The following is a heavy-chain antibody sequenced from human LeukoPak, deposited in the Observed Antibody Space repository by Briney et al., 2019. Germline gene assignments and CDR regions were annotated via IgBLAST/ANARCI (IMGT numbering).Heavy chain of an antibody. CDR3: ASGEVAPVGY. D-gene: IGHD2-15*01. CDR1: GFTFSSYS. CDR2: ISSSSSYI. V-gene: IGHV3-21*01. Sequence: GGSLRLSCAASGFTFSSYSMNWVRQAPGKGLEWVSSISSSSSYIYYADSVKGRFTISRDNAKNSLYLQMNSLRAEDTVVYYCASGEVAPVGYWGQGTLVTVSS. J-gene: IGHJ4*02.